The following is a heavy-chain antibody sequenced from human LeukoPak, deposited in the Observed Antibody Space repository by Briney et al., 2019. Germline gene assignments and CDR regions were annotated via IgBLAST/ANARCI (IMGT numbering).Heavy chain of an antibody. CDR1: GFTFRGYA. D-gene: IGHD3-22*01. V-gene: IGHV3-23*01. CDR3: AKEDFYESSGYPPFDY. CDR2: FSGSDGRT. J-gene: IGHJ4*02. Sequence: GGSLDLSCEASGFTFRGYAMSWVRQAQGKGLDWVSSFSGSDGRTNYADSVKGRFTISRDNSKNTLYLQMNSLRAEDTAVYYCAKEDFYESSGYPPFDYWGQGTLVTVSS.